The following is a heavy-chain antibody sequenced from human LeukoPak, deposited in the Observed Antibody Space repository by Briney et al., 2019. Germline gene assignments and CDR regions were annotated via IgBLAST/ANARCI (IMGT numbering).Heavy chain of an antibody. D-gene: IGHD2-2*01. CDR1: GFTFSSYA. Sequence: PGGSLRLSCAASGFTFSSYAMSWVRKAPGKGLEWVSAISGSGGSAYYADSVKGRFTISRDNSKNTLYLQMNSLRAEDTAVYYCAKEAVVVPAAIAPYNWFDPWGQGTLVTVSS. J-gene: IGHJ5*02. CDR2: ISGSGGSA. CDR3: AKEAVVVPAAIAPYNWFDP. V-gene: IGHV3-23*01.